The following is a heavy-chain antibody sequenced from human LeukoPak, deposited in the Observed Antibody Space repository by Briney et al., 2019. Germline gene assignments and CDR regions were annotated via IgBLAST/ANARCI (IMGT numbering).Heavy chain of an antibody. CDR2: IYYSGST. CDR3: ARPFTRNSSGRDLDY. J-gene: IGHJ4*02. D-gene: IGHD3-22*01. CDR1: GGSISSSSYY. Sequence: SETLSLTCTVSGGSISSSSYYWGWIRQPPGKGLEWIGSIYYSGSTYYNPSLKSRVTKSVDTSKNQFSLKVTSVTAADTAVYYCARPFTRNSSGRDLDYWGQGTLVTVSS. V-gene: IGHV4-39*01.